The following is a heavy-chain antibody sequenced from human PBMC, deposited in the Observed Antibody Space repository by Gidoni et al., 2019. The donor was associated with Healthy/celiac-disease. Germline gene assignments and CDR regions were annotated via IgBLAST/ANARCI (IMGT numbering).Heavy chain of an antibody. Sequence: QVQLQESGPGLVKPSQTLSLTCTVSGGSISSGSYYWSWIRQPAGKGLEWIGRIYPSGSTNYNPPLKSRVTISVDTSKNQFSLKLSSVTAADTAVYYCARSGGGFGGTLYGMDVWGQGTTVTVSS. CDR3: ARSGGGFGGTLYGMDV. CDR1: GGSISSGSYY. CDR2: IYPSGST. J-gene: IGHJ6*02. D-gene: IGHD3-10*01. V-gene: IGHV4-61*02.